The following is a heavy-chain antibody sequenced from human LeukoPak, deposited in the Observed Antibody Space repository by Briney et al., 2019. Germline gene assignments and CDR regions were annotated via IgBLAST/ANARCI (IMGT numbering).Heavy chain of an antibody. J-gene: IGHJ3*02. Sequence: GGSLRLSCAASGFTFDDYGMSWVRQAPGKGLEWVSGINWNGGSTGYADSVKGRFTISRDNAKNSLYLQMNSLRAEDTALYHCARDPGGSYFFQGDDAFDIRGQGTMVTVSS. CDR3: ARDPGGSYFFQGDDAFDI. D-gene: IGHD1-26*01. CDR2: INWNGGST. V-gene: IGHV3-20*01. CDR1: GFTFDDYG.